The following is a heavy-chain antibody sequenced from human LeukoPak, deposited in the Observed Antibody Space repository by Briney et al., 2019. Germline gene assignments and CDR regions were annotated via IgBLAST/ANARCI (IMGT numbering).Heavy chain of an antibody. D-gene: IGHD2-2*01. CDR3: AKGAPLVVVPANFDY. CDR2: IKQDGSEK. Sequence: GGSLRLSCAASGFTFSSYWMSWVRQAPGKGLEWVANIKQDGSEKYYVDSVKGRFTISRDNAKNSLYLQMDSLRAEDTAVYYCAKGAPLVVVPANFDYWGQGTLVTVSS. CDR1: GFTFSSYW. J-gene: IGHJ4*02. V-gene: IGHV3-7*01.